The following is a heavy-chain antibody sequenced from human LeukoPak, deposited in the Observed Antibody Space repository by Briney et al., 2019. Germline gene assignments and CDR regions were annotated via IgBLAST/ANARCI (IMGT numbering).Heavy chain of an antibody. D-gene: IGHD3-3*01. CDR2: IYTSGST. CDR1: GGSISSYY. CDR3: AREADFWSGYSGYYFDY. Sequence: SETLSLTYTVSGGSISSYYWSWIRQPAGKGLEWIGRIYTSGSTNYNPSLKSRVTMSVDTSKNQFSLKLSSVTAADAAVYYCAREADFWSGYSGYYFDYWGQGTLVTVSS. J-gene: IGHJ4*02. V-gene: IGHV4-4*07.